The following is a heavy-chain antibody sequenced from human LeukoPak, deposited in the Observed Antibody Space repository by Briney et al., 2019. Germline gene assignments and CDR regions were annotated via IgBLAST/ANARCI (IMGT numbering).Heavy chain of an antibody. V-gene: IGHV3-30*02. CDR1: GFTFSSYG. Sequence: GGSLRLSCAASGFTFSSYGMHWVRQAPGKGLEWVAFIRYDGSNKYYADSVKGRFTISRDNSENTLYLRMNNLRAEDTAVVYCARAYYDYWSGPYAFDIWGQGTMVTVSS. D-gene: IGHD3-3*01. CDR2: IRYDGSNK. J-gene: IGHJ3*02. CDR3: ARAYYDYWSGPYAFDI.